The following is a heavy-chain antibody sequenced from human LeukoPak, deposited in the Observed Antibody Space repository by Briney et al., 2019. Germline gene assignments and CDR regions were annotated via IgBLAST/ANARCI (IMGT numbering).Heavy chain of an antibody. V-gene: IGHV3-48*04. D-gene: IGHD3-16*02. J-gene: IGHJ4*02. CDR3: ARGRAFGGVIEN. Sequence: GGSLRLSCAASGFTFITYSMNWVRQAPGKGREWVSYISSSSNTIYYADSVKGRFTISRHNAKNSLYLQMSSLRAEDTAIYYCARGRAFGGVIENWGRGTLVTVSS. CDR2: ISSSSNTI. CDR1: GFTFITYS.